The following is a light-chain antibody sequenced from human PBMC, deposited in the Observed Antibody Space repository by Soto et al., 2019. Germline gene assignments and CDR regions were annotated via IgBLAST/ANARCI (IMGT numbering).Light chain of an antibody. CDR3: QQYNSYSA. J-gene: IGKJ1*01. CDR1: QSISSW. CDR2: DAS. V-gene: IGKV1-5*01. Sequence: DIQMTQSPSTLSASVGDRVTITCRASQSISSWLAWYQQKPGKAPKLLIYDASSLESGVPSRFSGSGSGTEFTLTISSLQPDDFATYYCQQYNSYSAFGQGTKV.